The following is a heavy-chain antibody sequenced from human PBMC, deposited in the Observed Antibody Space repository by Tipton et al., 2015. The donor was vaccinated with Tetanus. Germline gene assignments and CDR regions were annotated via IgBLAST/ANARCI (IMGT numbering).Heavy chain of an antibody. V-gene: IGHV4-39*02. CDR3: ARHLYGYWFDP. D-gene: IGHD2/OR15-2a*01. Sequence: LRLSCTVSGASITDKKYYWGWIRQAPGKGLEWIASIYFEGSTYYSPSLKSRLTIDVDTSQNLFSLRLTSVTAADTAIYYCARHLYGYWFDPWGQGALATVSS. J-gene: IGHJ5*02. CDR1: GASITDKKYY. CDR2: IYFEGST.